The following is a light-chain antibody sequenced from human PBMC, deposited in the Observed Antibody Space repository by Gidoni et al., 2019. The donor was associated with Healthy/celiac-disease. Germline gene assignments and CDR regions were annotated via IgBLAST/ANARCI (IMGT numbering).Light chain of an antibody. CDR3: QKYNSAPRT. V-gene: IGKV1-27*01. CDR1: QVISNY. J-gene: IGKJ1*01. Sequence: DLQMTQSPSSLSASVGDRVTITCRARQVISNYLAWYQQKPGKVPKLLIYAASTLQSGGPSRFSGRGSGTDFTLTISSLQPEDVATYYCQKYNSAPRTFGQGTKVEIK. CDR2: AAS.